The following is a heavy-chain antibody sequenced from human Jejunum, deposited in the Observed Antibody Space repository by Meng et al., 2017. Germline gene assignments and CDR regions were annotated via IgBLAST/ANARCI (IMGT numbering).Heavy chain of an antibody. V-gene: IGHV1-2*06. CDR1: GYTFTDYY. CDR2: INTRTGGT. Sequence: QVQLGQSAAEVEEPGASVKVSCKASGYTFTDYYLYWVRQAHGQGLEWMGRINTRTGGTIYTQKFYGRVTMTRDTSISTAYMELSRLRSDDTAVYYCARELISYAFDYWGQGSLVTVSS. J-gene: IGHJ4*02. D-gene: IGHD1-26*01. CDR3: ARELISYAFDY.